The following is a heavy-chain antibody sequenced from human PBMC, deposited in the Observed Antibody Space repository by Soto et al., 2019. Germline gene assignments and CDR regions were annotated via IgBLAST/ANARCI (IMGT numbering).Heavy chain of an antibody. CDR3: ARDYCTSTSCSKFDY. D-gene: IGHD2-2*01. V-gene: IGHV5-10-1*01. J-gene: IGHJ4*02. CDR2: IDPSDSYT. CDR1: GFTFTNSW. Sequence: PGESLKISCQGSGFTFTNSWITWVRQMPGKGLEWMGRIDPSDSYTNYSPSFQGHVTISADKSISTAYLQWSSLKASDTAMYYCARDYCTSTSCSKFDYWGQGTLVTVSS.